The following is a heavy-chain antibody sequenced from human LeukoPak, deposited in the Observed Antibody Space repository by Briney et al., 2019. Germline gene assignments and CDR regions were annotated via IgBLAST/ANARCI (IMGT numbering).Heavy chain of an antibody. CDR2: INPNNGGT. V-gene: IGHV1-2*04. CDR3: ARARGYYDSSSYYCPLGY. Sequence: VKESCKASGHTFTGYHMHWVRQPPGQGLEWMGWINPNNGGTNYAQKFQYYVTVAKGPSISTAYMELSRLRSDDTAVYYCARARGYYDSSSYYCPLGYWGQGTLVPVTS. CDR1: GHTFTGYH. D-gene: IGHD3-22*01. J-gene: IGHJ1*01.